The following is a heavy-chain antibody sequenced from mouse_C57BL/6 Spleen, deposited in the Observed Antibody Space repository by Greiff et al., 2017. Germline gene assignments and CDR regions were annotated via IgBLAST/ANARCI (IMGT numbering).Heavy chain of an antibody. Sequence: QVQLQQSGAELVKPGASVKISCKASGYAFSRYWMNWVKQRPGKGLEWIGQMYPGDGDTNYNGKFKGKATLTADKSSSTAYMQLSSLTSEDSAVYFCARSTVVATPYFDYWGQGTTLTVSS. V-gene: IGHV1-80*01. CDR1: GYAFSRYW. D-gene: IGHD1-1*01. J-gene: IGHJ2*01. CDR3: ARSTVVATPYFDY. CDR2: MYPGDGDT.